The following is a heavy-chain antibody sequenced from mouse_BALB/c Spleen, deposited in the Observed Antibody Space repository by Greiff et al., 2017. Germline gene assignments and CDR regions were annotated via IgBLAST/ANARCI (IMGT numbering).Heavy chain of an antibody. CDR3: ARWAHLLRAMDY. V-gene: IGHV1-4*02. J-gene: IGHJ4*01. CDR1: GYTFTSYT. Sequence: QVQLQQSGAELAKPGASVKMSCKASGYTFTSYTMHWVKQRPGQGLEWIGYINPSSGYTEYNQKFKDKTTLTADKSSSTAYMQLSSLTSEDSAVYYCARWAHLLRAMDYWGQGTSVTVSS. CDR2: INPSSGYT. D-gene: IGHD2-1*01.